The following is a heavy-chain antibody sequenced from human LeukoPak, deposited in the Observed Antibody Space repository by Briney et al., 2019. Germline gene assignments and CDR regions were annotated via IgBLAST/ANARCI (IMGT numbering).Heavy chain of an antibody. V-gene: IGHV4-39*01. CDR2: IYYSGST. D-gene: IGHD3-3*01. Sequence: SETLSPTCTVSGGSISSNSYFWGWIRQPPGKGLEWVGTIYYSGSTYYNPSLKSRVTISVDTSKNQFSLKLSSVTAADTAVYYCARHLRFLDYLSYFDYWGQGTLVTVSS. CDR1: GGSISSNSYF. J-gene: IGHJ4*02. CDR3: ARHLRFLDYLSYFDY.